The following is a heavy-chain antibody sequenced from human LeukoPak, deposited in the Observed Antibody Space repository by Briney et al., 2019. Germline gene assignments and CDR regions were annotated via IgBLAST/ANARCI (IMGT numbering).Heavy chain of an antibody. J-gene: IGHJ6*02. CDR1: GGSFSGYY. CDR3: ARGFESEVVTYYHYGMDV. V-gene: IGHV4-34*01. D-gene: IGHD3-22*01. CDR2: INHSGST. Sequence: SETLSLTCAVYGGSFSGYYWSWIRQPPGKGLEWIGEINHSGSTNYNPSLKSRVTISVDTSKNQFSLKLSSVTAADTAVYYCARGFESEVVTYYHYGMDVWAKGPRSPSP.